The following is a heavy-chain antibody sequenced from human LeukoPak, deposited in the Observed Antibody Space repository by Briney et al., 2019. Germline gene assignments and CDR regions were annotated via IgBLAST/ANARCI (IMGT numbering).Heavy chain of an antibody. D-gene: IGHD3-10*01. CDR2: IVVGGGNT. V-gene: IGHV1-58*01. J-gene: IGHJ4*02. CDR3: AAVASGLPHYFDY. CDR1: GFTFTSSA. Sequence: GASVKVSCKASGFTFTSSAVQWVRQARGQRLEWIGWIVVGGGNTNYAQKFQERVTITRDMSTSTAYMELSSLRSEDTAVYYCAAVASGLPHYFDYWGQGTLVTVSS.